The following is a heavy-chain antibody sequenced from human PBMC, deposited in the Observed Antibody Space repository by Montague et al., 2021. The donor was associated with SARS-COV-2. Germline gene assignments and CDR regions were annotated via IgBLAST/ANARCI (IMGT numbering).Heavy chain of an antibody. V-gene: IGHV4-31*03. CDR1: GGSISSGGYY. J-gene: IGHJ6*02. Sequence: TLSLTCTVSGGSISSGGYYWSWIRQHPGKGLGWIGYIYCSGSTYYNPSLKSRVTISVDTSKNQFSLKLSSVTAADTAVYYCARVSVEMATMGVYYYYGMDVWGQGTTVTVSS. D-gene: IGHD5-24*01. CDR3: ARVSVEMATMGVYYYYGMDV. CDR2: IYCSGST.